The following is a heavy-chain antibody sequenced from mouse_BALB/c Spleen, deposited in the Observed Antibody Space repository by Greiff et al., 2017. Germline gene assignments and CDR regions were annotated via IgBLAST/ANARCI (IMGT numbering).Heavy chain of an antibody. J-gene: IGHJ4*01. CDR2: IYPGDGST. D-gene: IGHD1-1*01. Sequence: QVQLQQSGPELVKPGASVKISCKASGYTFTSYDINWVKQRPGQGLEWIGWIYPGDGSTKYNEKFKGKATLTADKSSSTAYMQLSSLTSENSAVYFCAREYGSSSYAMDYWGQGTSVTVSS. V-gene: IGHV1S56*01. CDR3: AREYGSSSYAMDY. CDR1: GYTFTSYD.